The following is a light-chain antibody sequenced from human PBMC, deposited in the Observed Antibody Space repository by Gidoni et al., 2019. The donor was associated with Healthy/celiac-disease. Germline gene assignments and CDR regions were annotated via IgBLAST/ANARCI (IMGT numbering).Light chain of an antibody. Sequence: EIVMTQSPATMSVSPWERATLSCRASQSVSSNLSWYQHKPGQAPRLLIYGASTRATGIPARFSGSGSGTEFTLTISSLQSEDFAVYYCQQYNNWPLYTFGQGTKLEIK. V-gene: IGKV3-15*01. CDR1: QSVSSN. J-gene: IGKJ2*01. CDR3: QQYNNWPLYT. CDR2: GAS.